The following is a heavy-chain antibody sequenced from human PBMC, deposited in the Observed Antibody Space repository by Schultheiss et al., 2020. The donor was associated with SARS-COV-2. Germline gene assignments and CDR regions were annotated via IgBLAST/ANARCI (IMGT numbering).Heavy chain of an antibody. D-gene: IGHD3-16*01. J-gene: IGHJ4*02. CDR3: AKDVGAVASLFEY. V-gene: IGHV3-30*18. CDR1: GFTVSSNY. Sequence: GGSLRLSCAASGFTVSSNYMSWVRQAPGKGLEWLTLISYDSTNIHYADSVKGRFTISRDNSKGTLWLQMNSLRDEDTALYYCAKDVGAVASLFEYWGQGTLVTVSS. CDR2: ISYDSTNI.